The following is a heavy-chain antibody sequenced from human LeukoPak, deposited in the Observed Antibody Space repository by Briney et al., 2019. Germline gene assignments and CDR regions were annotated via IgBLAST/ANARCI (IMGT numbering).Heavy chain of an antibody. CDR2: IKSKTDGGTT. Sequence: GGSLRLSCAASGFTFSNSGMSWVRQAPGKGLEWVARIKSKTDGGTTDYAAPVIGSFTITRDDSINTLNLQMKTLKTEDTDGYYCTTLTSPPDYCDSSYFDCWGQGTLVTVSS. J-gene: IGHJ4*01. D-gene: IGHD3-22*01. CDR3: TTLTSPPDYCDSSYFDC. CDR1: GFTFSNSG. V-gene: IGHV3-15*01.